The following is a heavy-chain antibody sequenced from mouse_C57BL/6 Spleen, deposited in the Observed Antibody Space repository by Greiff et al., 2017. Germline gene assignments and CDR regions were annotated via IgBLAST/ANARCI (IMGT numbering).Heavy chain of an antibody. D-gene: IGHD2-4*01. CDR1: GYTFTSYD. CDR2: IYPRDGST. J-gene: IGHJ3*01. V-gene: IGHV1-85*01. Sequence: VQLQQSGPELVKPGASVKLSCKASGYTFTSYDINWVKQRPGQGLEWIGWIYPRDGSTKYNEKFKGKATLTVDPSSSTAYMELHSLTSEDSAVYFCARSEPPVYDYVSFAYWGQGTLVTVSA. CDR3: ARSEPPVYDYVSFAY.